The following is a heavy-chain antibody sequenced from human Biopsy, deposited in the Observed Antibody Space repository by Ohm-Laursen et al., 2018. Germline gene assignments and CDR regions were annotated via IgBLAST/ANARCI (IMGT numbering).Heavy chain of an antibody. V-gene: IGHV4-39*01. CDR2: IFYGGIT. CDR1: GGSISSETNY. Sequence: SETLSLTCTVSGGSISSETNYWGWIRQSPGKGLEWIGSIFYGGITYYNPSLKSRVTISVDTSKNQFSLNLSSVTGADTAVYYCARHPTGFWFDPWGQGTLVTVSS. J-gene: IGHJ5*02. CDR3: ARHPTGFWFDP.